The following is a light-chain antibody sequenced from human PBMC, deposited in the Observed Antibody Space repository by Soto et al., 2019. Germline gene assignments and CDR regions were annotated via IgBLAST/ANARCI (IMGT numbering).Light chain of an antibody. CDR1: QSVDSTF. CDR3: NQYGSSPLT. V-gene: IGKV3-20*01. Sequence: EIVLTQSPGTLSLSPGERATLSCTATQSVDSTFLAWFQQKPGQAPRLLIYGTSSRATGIPDRFSGSGSGTDFTLTISRLEPEDFAVYYCNQYGSSPLTFGGGTKVDIK. J-gene: IGKJ4*01. CDR2: GTS.